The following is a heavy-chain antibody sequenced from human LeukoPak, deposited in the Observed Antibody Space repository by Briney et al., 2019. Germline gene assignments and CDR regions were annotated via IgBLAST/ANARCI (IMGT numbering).Heavy chain of an antibody. CDR2: FSGDGGST. CDR3: AKEHAEPGPDLSFDP. CDR1: GFTFDDYA. Sequence: GVSLRLSCAASGFTFDDYAMHCVRQAPGKGLEWVSLFSGDGGSTYYADSVKGRFTLSRDNSQHSLYLPMNSLRTEDSALYYCAKEHAEPGPDLSFDPWGQGALVSVSS. V-gene: IGHV3-43*02. D-gene: IGHD1-14*01. J-gene: IGHJ5*02.